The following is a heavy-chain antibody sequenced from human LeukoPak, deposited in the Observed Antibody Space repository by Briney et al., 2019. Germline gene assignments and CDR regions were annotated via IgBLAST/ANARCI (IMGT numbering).Heavy chain of an antibody. V-gene: IGHV3-30*02. D-gene: IGHD3-16*01. J-gene: IGHJ4*02. Sequence: GGSLRLSCAASGFTFSSYGMHWVRQAPGKGLEWVAFIRYDGSNKYYADSVKGRFTISRDNSKNTLYLQMNSLRAEDTAVYYCARDLHPRLTGYFDYWGQGTLVTVSP. CDR3: ARDLHPRLTGYFDY. CDR1: GFTFSSYG. CDR2: IRYDGSNK.